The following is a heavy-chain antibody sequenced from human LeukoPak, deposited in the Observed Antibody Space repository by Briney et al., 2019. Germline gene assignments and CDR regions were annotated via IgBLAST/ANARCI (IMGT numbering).Heavy chain of an antibody. V-gene: IGHV3-53*01. Sequence: GGSLRLSCAASGFTVSSNYMSWVRQAPGKGLEWVSVIYSGGSTYYADSVKGRFTISRDNSKNTLYLQMNSLRAEDTAVYYCARVRSRDGYIFDYWGQGTLVTVSS. J-gene: IGHJ4*02. CDR1: GFTVSSNY. CDR3: ARVRSRDGYIFDY. D-gene: IGHD5-24*01. CDR2: IYSGGST.